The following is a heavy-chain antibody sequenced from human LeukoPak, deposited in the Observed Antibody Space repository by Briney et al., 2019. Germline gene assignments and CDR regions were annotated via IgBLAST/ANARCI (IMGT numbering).Heavy chain of an antibody. D-gene: IGHD3-22*01. V-gene: IGHV3-30*02. CDR3: AKGPYYYDSNGYSRRWFDP. CDR1: GFIFSKND. J-gene: IGHJ5*02. CDR2: IRYDGLDK. Sequence: PGGSLRLSCEASGFIFSKNDMHWVRQAPGKGLEWVAFIRYDGLDKYYVDSVKGRFTIFRDNSKNTLYLQMNSLRRAEDTAVYYCAKGPYYYDSNGYSRRWFDPWGQGILVTVSS.